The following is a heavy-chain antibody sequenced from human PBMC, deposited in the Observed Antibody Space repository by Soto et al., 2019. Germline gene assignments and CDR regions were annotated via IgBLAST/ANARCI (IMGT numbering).Heavy chain of an antibody. Sequence: GESLKISCKGSGYSFTSYWIGWVRQMPGKGLEWMGLIYPGDSDTRYSPSFQGQVNISADKSISPAYMQWSSLKASDTVLYYCARRNPYSSSWYGAFDIWGQGTTVTVSS. D-gene: IGHD6-13*01. CDR3: ARRNPYSSSWYGAFDI. CDR1: GYSFTSYW. J-gene: IGHJ3*02. CDR2: IYPGDSDT. V-gene: IGHV5-51*01.